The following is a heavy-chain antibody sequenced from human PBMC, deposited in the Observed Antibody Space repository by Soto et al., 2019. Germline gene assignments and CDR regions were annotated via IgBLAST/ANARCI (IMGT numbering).Heavy chain of an antibody. CDR2: IYPGDSDT. D-gene: IGHD1-20*01. CDR1: GYSFTSYW. CDR3: ASEYNCNKNWLDP. V-gene: IGHV5-51*01. Sequence: GESLKISCKGSGYSFTSYWIGWVRQMPGKGLEWMGIIYPGDSDTRYSPSFQGQVTISADKSINTAYLQWSSLKASDTVLYLGASEYNCNKNWLDPWGQGCMVAVAS. J-gene: IGHJ5*02.